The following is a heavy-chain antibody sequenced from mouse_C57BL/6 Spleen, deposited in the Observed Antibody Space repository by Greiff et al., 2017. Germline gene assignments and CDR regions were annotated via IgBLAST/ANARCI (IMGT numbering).Heavy chain of an antibody. D-gene: IGHD1-1*01. CDR3: ARDLTYNGRSPYYFDY. CDR2: INPGSGGT. V-gene: IGHV1-54*01. Sequence: QVQLQQSGAELVRPGTSVKVSCKASGYAFTNYLIEWVKQRPGQGLEWIGVINPGSGGTNYNEKFKGKATLTADKSSSTAYMQLSSLPSEDSAVYFCARDLTYNGRSPYYFDYGGQGTTLTVSS. J-gene: IGHJ2*01. CDR1: GYAFTNYL.